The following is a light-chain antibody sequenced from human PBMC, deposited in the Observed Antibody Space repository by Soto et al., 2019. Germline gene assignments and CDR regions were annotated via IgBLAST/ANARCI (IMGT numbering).Light chain of an antibody. Sequence: QSVLTQPPSVSGAPGQRVTISCTGSSSNIGAGYDVHWYQQLPGTAPKLLIYGHSNRPSGVPDRFSGSKSGTSASLAITGRQAEDEADYYCQSYDSSLSGYVVFGGGTKLTVL. V-gene: IGLV1-40*01. CDR2: GHS. CDR3: QSYDSSLSGYVV. CDR1: SSNIGAGYD. J-gene: IGLJ2*01.